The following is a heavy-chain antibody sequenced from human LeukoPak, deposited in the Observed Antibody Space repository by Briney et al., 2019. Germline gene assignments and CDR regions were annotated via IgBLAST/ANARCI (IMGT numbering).Heavy chain of an antibody. CDR1: VFTFGCYA. CDR2: ISGSGTTT. D-gene: IGHD6-6*01. V-gene: IGHV3-23*01. Sequence: GGSLRLSCAASVFTFGCYAMTWVRQAPGKGLEWVSVISGSGTTTYNADSVKGRFTISSDNSENAMYLQMDSLRSEDTDVYYCSNPPDLSPSTSAPRPLDYWGQGTLVTVSS. J-gene: IGHJ4*02. CDR3: SNPPDLSPSTSAPRPLDY.